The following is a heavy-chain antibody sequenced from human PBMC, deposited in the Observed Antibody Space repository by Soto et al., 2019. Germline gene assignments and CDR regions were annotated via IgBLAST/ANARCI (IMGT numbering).Heavy chain of an antibody. CDR1: GFTFSDHY. D-gene: IGHD3-16*01. V-gene: IGHV3-72*01. CDR3: FRGALGAWRMDV. J-gene: IGHJ6*02. Sequence: EVQLVDSGGGLVQPGGSLRLSCAASGFTFSDHYMDWVRQAPGKGLEWVGRSRNKANSYSTEYAASVKGRFTISRDCLKNSLDLQKNRLKTRDTAVEFRFRGALGAWRMDVWGQGTSVTVSS. CDR2: SRNKANSYST.